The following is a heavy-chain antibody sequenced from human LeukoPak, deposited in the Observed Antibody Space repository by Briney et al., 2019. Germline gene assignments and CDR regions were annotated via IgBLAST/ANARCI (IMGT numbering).Heavy chain of an antibody. Sequence: PGGSLRLSCAASGFTFSSYSMNWVRQAPGKGLEWVSSISSSSSYIYYAVPVKGRFTISRDNAKNSLYLQMNSLRAEDTAMYYCTSDNRQWLGFIDYWGQGTLVTVSS. CDR2: ISSSSSYI. D-gene: IGHD6-19*01. CDR1: GFTFSSYS. V-gene: IGHV3-21*01. J-gene: IGHJ4*02. CDR3: TSDNRQWLGFIDY.